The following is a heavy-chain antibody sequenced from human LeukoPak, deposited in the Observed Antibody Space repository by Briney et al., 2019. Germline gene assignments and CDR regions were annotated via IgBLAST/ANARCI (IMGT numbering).Heavy chain of an antibody. V-gene: IGHV4-59*08. D-gene: IGHD5-18*01. Sequence: PSETLSLTCTVSGGSISSYYWSWIRQPPGKGLEWIGYIYYSGSTNYNPSLKSRVTISVDTSKNQFSLKLSSVTAADTAVYYCARRKGDAAMVMFDYWGQGTLVTVPS. CDR3: ARRKGDAAMVMFDY. CDR1: GGSISSYY. J-gene: IGHJ4*02. CDR2: IYYSGST.